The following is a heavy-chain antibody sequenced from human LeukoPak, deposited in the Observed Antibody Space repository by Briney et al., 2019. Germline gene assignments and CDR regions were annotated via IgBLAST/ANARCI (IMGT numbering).Heavy chain of an antibody. V-gene: IGHV4-59*11. CDR1: GGSISGHY. J-gene: IGHJ5*02. D-gene: IGHD1-26*01. Sequence: SETXSLTCTVSGGSISGHYWNWIRQPPGKGLEWIGYIYNSGTIKYNPSLESRVTISVDTSKNQFSLKLTSVTAADTALYYCARGEDFKSSRFDPWGQGTLVTVSP. CDR2: IYNSGTI. CDR3: ARGEDFKSSRFDP.